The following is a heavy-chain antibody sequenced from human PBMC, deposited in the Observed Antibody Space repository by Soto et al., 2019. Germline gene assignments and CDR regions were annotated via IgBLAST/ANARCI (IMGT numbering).Heavy chain of an antibody. V-gene: IGHV1-46*01. Sequence: ASVKVSCKASGYTFTGYYMHWVRQAPGQGLEWMGIINPSGGSTSYAQKFQGRVTMTRDTSTSTVYMELSSLRSEDTAVYYCARELGGNQGYCSGGSCYDTPDYYYYGMDVWGQGTTVTVSS. CDR2: INPSGGST. CDR3: ARELGGNQGYCSGGSCYDTPDYYYYGMDV. CDR1: GYTFTGYY. J-gene: IGHJ6*02. D-gene: IGHD2-15*01.